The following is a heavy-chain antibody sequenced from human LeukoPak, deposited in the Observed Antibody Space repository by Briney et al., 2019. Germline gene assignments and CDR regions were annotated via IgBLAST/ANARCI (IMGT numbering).Heavy chain of an antibody. CDR1: GFTFSIFG. J-gene: IGHJ4*02. CDR2: ISPDGNRE. D-gene: IGHD1/OR15-1a*01. V-gene: IGHV3-30*18. Sequence: GGSLRPSCAASGFTFSIFGIHWVRQAPGKGLEWVAAISPDGNREYYTESVKGRFTVSRDNSNNMMYPQINSLRGDDSAVYYCAKINNVDDFWGQGTLVTVSS. CDR3: AKINNVDDF.